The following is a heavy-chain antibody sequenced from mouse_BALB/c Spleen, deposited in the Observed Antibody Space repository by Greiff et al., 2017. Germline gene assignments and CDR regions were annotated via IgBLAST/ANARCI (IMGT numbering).Heavy chain of an antibody. CDR2: ISYSGST. CDR3: ARNYGYDGGYYFDY. J-gene: IGHJ2*01. CDR1: GDSITSGY. V-gene: IGHV3-8*02. D-gene: IGHD2-2*01. Sequence: VQLKESGPSLVKPSQTLSLTCSVTGDSITSGYWNWIRKFPGNKLEYMGYISYSGSTYYNPSLKSRISITRDTSKNQYYLQLNSVTTEDTATYYCARNYGYDGGYYFDYWGQGTTLTVSS.